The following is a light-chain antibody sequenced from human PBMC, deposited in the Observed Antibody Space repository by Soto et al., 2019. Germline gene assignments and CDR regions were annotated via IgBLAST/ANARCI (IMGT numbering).Light chain of an antibody. CDR3: QQRHMWPIT. V-gene: IGKV3-11*01. CDR1: QSFRGL. J-gene: IGKJ5*01. Sequence: VLTQTPVTLSLSPGQRATLSFRASQSFRGLLAWYQQKPGKAPRLLIYDAYNWASGIPSRFSGSGSGTDFTLTISSLEPEDSAVYYCQQRHMWPITFGQGTRVEIK. CDR2: DAY.